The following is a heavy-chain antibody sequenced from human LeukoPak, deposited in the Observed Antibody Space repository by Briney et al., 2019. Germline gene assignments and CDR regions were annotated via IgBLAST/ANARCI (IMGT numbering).Heavy chain of an antibody. CDR3: ARDYSSGWYGSFDY. D-gene: IGHD6-19*01. J-gene: IGHJ4*02. CDR2: ISAYNGNT. V-gene: IGHV1-18*01. CDR1: GYTFTSYG. Sequence: GASVKVSCKASGYTFTSYGISWVRQAPGQGLEWMGWISAYNGNTNYAQKLQGRVTMTTDTSTSTAYMELRSLKSDDTAVYYCARDYSSGWYGSFDYWGQGTLVTVSS.